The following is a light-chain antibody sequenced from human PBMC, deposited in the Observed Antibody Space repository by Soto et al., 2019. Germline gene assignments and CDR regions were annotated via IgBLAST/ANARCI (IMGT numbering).Light chain of an antibody. Sequence: QSALTQPASVSGSPGQSITISCTGTSSDVGAYNYVSWYRQYPGTAPKLMIYDVSNRPSGISDRFSGSKSGNTASLTISGLEAEDEADYYSSSYTTTRGNVFGTGTKLTVL. CDR3: SSYTTTRGNV. V-gene: IGLV2-14*03. CDR1: SSDVGAYNY. J-gene: IGLJ1*01. CDR2: DVS.